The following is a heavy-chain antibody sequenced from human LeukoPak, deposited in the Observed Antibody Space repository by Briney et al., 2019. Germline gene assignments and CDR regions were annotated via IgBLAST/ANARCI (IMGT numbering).Heavy chain of an antibody. D-gene: IGHD4-17*01. CDR3: AREYYYGDYGY. J-gene: IGHJ4*02. V-gene: IGHV3-23*01. Sequence: GGSLRLSCAASGFTFSSYAMSWVRQAPGKGLEWVSAISGSGGSTYYADSVKGRFTISRDNAKNSLYLQMNSLRAEDTAVYYCAREYYYGDYGYWGQGTLVTVSS. CDR1: GFTFSSYA. CDR2: ISGSGGST.